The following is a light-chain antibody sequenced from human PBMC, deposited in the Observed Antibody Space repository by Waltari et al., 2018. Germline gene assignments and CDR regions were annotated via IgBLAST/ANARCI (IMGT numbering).Light chain of an antibody. CDR2: ALS. CDR1: SSDVSGHDY. Sequence: QSALTQPRSVSGSPGQSVTISCTGTSSDVSGHDYVHWYQQYPGKAPKLMFYALSTRPSGVPYRFSASKSGNTASLTISGLQPEDEADYYCCAYAGSYFMVFGGGTRLTVL. J-gene: IGLJ3*02. CDR3: CAYAGSYFMV. V-gene: IGLV2-11*01.